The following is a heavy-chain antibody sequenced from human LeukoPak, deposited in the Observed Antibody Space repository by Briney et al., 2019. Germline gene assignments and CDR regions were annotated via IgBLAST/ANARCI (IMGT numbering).Heavy chain of an antibody. D-gene: IGHD6-13*01. CDR3: AKSRAADTTLLFDY. CDR2: MSTTGTDI. J-gene: IGHJ4*02. V-gene: IGHV3-21*01. CDR1: GFTFSDYS. Sequence: PGGSLRLSCAASGFTFSDYSINWVRQAPGKGLELVSYMSTTGTDIYYADSVKGRFTISRDNAKNSLYLQMNSLRAEDTAVYYCAKSRAADTTLLFDYWGQGTLVTVSS.